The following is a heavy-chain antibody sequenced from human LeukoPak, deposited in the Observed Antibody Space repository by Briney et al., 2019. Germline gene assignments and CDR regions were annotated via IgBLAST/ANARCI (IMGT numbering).Heavy chain of an antibody. CDR3: ATDGDGDDFTIY. Sequence: GGSLRLSCAASGFTFSSYAMSWVRQAPGKGLEWVSSISPSDVYIYYADSVKGRFTISRDNAKNSLYLQMNSLRAEDTAIYYCATDGDGDDFTIYWGQGTLVTVSS. CDR1: GFTFSSYA. J-gene: IGHJ4*02. CDR2: ISPSDVYI. D-gene: IGHD5-24*01. V-gene: IGHV3-21*01.